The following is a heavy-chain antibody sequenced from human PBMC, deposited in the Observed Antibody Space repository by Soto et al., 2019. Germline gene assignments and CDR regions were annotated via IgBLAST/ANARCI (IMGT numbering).Heavy chain of an antibody. Sequence: SVKVSCKASGGTFGNFIMNWLRQTPGQGLEWMGGIVPMFGTPTYAEKFKGRVTISATGSTTTAYMELTSLRSEDTAVYYCARNGTYSSSLSQYSGLGVWGQGTRITVSS. CDR3: ARNGTYSSSLSQYSGLGV. J-gene: IGHJ6*02. CDR1: GGTFGNFI. D-gene: IGHD6-6*01. CDR2: IVPMFGTP. V-gene: IGHV1-69*13.